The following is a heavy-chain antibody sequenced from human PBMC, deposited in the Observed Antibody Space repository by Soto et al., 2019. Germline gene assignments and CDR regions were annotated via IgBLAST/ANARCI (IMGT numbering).Heavy chain of an antibody. CDR3: ARGYDSSGYLFDY. CDR2: ISSSSSYI. CDR1: GFTFSSYS. D-gene: IGHD3-22*01. J-gene: IGHJ4*02. Sequence: EVQLVESGGGLVKPGGSLRLSCAASGFTFSSYSMNWVRQAPGKGLEWVSSISSSSSYIYYADSVMGRFTISRDNAKNSLYLQMNSLRAEDTAVYYCARGYDSSGYLFDYWGQGTLVTVSS. V-gene: IGHV3-21*01.